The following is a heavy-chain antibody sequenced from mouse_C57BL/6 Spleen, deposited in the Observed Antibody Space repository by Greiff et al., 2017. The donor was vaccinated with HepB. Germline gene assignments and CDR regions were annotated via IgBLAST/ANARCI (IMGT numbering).Heavy chain of an antibody. V-gene: IGHV1-26*01. D-gene: IGHD2-1*01. J-gene: IGHJ2*01. Sequence: EVQLQQSGPELVKPGASVKISCKASGYTFTDYYMNWVKQSHGKSLEWIGDINPNNGGTSYNQKFKGKATLTVDKSSSTAYMELRSLTSEDSAVYYCAREGGYYGNYGDYWGQGTTLTVSS. CDR1: GYTFTDYY. CDR3: AREGGYYGNYGDY. CDR2: INPNNGGT.